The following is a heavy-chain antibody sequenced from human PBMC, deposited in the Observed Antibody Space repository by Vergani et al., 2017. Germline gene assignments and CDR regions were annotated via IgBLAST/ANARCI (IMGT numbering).Heavy chain of an antibody. CDR1: GGSISSGDYY. CDR2: IYYSGRT. Sequence: QVQLQESGPGLVKPSQTLSLTCTVSGGSISSGDYYWTWVRQPAGKGLEWIGRIYYSGRTDYNPSLESRVTISVDTSKNTFSLKLNSVTAADTAIYYCASDSAVGGTFDSWGQGTLVSVSS. J-gene: IGHJ4*02. CDR3: ASDSAVGGTFDS. D-gene: IGHD1-26*01. V-gene: IGHV4-61*02.